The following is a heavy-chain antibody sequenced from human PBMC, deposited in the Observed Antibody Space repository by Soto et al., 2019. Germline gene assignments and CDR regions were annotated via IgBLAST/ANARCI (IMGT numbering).Heavy chain of an antibody. J-gene: IGHJ3*01. CDR1: GYTFTGYY. V-gene: IGHV1-2*02. CDR3: ARVVPAAMAVAGPLVPG. Sequence: ASVKVSCKASGYTFTGYYMHWVRQAPGQGLEWMGWINPNSGGTNYAQKFQGRVTMTRDTSISTAYMELSRLRSDDTAVYYCARVVPAAMAVAGPLVPGWGQGTMVTVSS. D-gene: IGHD2-2*01. CDR2: INPNSGGT.